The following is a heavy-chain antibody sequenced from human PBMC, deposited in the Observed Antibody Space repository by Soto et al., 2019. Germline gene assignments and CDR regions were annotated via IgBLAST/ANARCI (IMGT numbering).Heavy chain of an antibody. CDR2: ISYDGSNK. J-gene: IGHJ4*02. D-gene: IGHD3-22*01. Sequence: PGGSLRLSCAASGFTSSNYGMHWVRQAPGKGLEWVAVISYDGSNKYYADSVKARFTISRDNSKNTVYLQMNSLRAEDTAVYYCAKGIGPYDSSGPVDYWGQGTLVTVSS. V-gene: IGHV3-30*18. CDR1: GFTSSNYG. CDR3: AKGIGPYDSSGPVDY.